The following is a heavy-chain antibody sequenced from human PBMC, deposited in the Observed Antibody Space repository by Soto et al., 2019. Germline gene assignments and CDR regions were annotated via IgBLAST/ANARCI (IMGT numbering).Heavy chain of an antibody. CDR3: AKDLSSSFQQCSDYYDRMDV. V-gene: IGHV3-30*18. CDR1: GFTFSSYG. D-gene: IGHD6-13*01. J-gene: IGHJ6*02. Sequence: PGGSLRLSCAASGFTFSSYGMHWFRQAPGKGLEWVAAISYDGSNKYYADSVKGRFTISRDNSKNTLYLQMNSLRAEDTAVYYCAKDLSSSFQQCSDYYDRMDVSAQGTTVTVSS. CDR2: ISYDGSNK.